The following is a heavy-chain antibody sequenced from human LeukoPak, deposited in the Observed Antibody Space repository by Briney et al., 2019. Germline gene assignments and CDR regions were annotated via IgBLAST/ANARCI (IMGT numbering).Heavy chain of an antibody. CDR3: ARRAFSGSYSGYFDY. CDR2: INSDGSST. CDR1: GFTFSSYW. J-gene: IGHJ4*02. D-gene: IGHD1-26*01. V-gene: IGHV3-74*01. Sequence: PGGSLRLSCAASGFTFSSYWMHWVRQAPGKGLVWVSRINSDGSSTSYADSVKGRFTISRDNAKNTLYLQMNSLRAEDTAVYYCARRAFSGSYSGYFDYWGQGTLVTVSS.